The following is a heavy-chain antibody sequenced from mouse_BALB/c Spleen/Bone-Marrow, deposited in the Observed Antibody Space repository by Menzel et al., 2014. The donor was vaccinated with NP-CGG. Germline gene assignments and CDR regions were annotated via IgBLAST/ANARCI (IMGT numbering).Heavy chain of an antibody. Sequence: VQLQQSGPELVKPGASVKIFCKASGYTFTDYNRHWVKQTHGKSLEWIGYIYPYNGGTGYNQKFKSKATLTVDNSSSTAYMELRSLTSEDSAVYYCARDGNYVAMDYWGQGTSVTVSS. V-gene: IGHV1S29*02. CDR3: ARDGNYVAMDY. CDR1: GYTFTDYN. J-gene: IGHJ4*01. D-gene: IGHD2-1*01. CDR2: IYPYNGGT.